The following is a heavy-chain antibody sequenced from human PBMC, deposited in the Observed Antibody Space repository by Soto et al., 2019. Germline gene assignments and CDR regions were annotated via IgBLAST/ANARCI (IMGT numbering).Heavy chain of an antibody. CDR2: IYYTGST. CDR1: GASVNTGDYY. V-gene: IGHV4-61*08. D-gene: IGHD1-1*01. J-gene: IGHJ6*02. Sequence: QVQLQESGPGLVKPSETLSLTCTVSGASVNTGDYYWSWIRQPPGKGLEWIGYIYYTGSTNYNPSLQSRVTISVDTSMIQSSLKLSSVTAADTAFYYCARHRGTTGTTGGYGLDVWGQGTTVTVSS. CDR3: ARHRGTTGTTGGYGLDV.